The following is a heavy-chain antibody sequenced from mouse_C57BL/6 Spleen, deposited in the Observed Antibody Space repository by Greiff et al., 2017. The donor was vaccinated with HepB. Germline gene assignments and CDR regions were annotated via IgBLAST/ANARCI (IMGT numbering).Heavy chain of an antibody. J-gene: IGHJ2*01. D-gene: IGHD1-1*01. CDR1: GYSITSGYY. CDR3: AREGYGSPFDY. CDR2: ISYDGSN. Sequence: EVKLQESGPGLVKPSQSLSLTCSVTGYSITSGYYWNWIRQFPGNKLEWMGYISYDGSNNYNPSLKNRISITRDTSKNQFFLKLNSVTTEDTATYYCAREGYGSPFDYWGQGTTLTVSS. V-gene: IGHV3-6*01.